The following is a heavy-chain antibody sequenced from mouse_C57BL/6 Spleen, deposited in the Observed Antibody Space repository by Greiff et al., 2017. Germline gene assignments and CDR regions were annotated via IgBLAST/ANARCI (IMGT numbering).Heavy chain of an antibody. D-gene: IGHD4-1*01. J-gene: IGHJ2*01. V-gene: IGHV5-17*01. CDR1: GFTFSDYG. CDR2: ISSGSSTI. CDR3: AKSLNWDFDY. Sequence: VQLKESGGGLVKPGGSLKLSCAASGFTFSDYGMHWVRQAPEKGLEWVAYISSGSSTIYYADTVKGRFTISRDNAKNTLFLQMTSLRSEDTAMYYCAKSLNWDFDYWGQGTTLTVSS.